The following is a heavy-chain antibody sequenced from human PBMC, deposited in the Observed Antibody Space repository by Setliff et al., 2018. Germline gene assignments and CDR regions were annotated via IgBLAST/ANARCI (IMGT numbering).Heavy chain of an antibody. CDR3: ARDNTIVGATDY. CDR1: GGSITSGSYY. D-gene: IGHD1-26*01. Sequence: SQTLSLTCAVSGGSITSGSYYWSWIRQPAREGLEWIGRLHTSGTTVYNPSLKGRVTISADTSTNHFSLKLTSVTAADTAVYYCARDNTIVGATDYWGQGALVTVSS. J-gene: IGHJ4*02. V-gene: IGHV4-61*02. CDR2: LHTSGTT.